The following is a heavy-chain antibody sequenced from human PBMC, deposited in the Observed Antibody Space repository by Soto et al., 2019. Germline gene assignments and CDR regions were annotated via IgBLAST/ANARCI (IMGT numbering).Heavy chain of an antibody. V-gene: IGHV1-2*04. D-gene: IGHD2-15*01. J-gene: IGHJ6*02. CDR3: ARYGTGGCSGGSCYSSGYYYYGMDV. CDR2: INPNSGGT. CDR1: GYTFTGYY. Sequence: ASVKVSCKASGYTFTGYYMHWVRQAPGQGLEGMGWINPNSGGTNYAQKFQGWVTMTRDTSISTAYMELSRLRSDDTAVDYCARYGTGGCSGGSCYSSGYYYYGMDVWGQGTTVTVSS.